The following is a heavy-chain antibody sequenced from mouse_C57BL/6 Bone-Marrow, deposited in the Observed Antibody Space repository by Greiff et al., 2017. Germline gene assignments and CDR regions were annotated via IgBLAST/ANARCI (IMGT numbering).Heavy chain of an antibody. Sequence: QVQLQQPGAELVKPGASVKLSCKASGYTFTSYWMHWVKQRPGQGLEWIGMIHPNSGSTNYNEKFKSKATLTVDKSSSTAYMQLSSLTSEDSAVYYCAKVDSSGYVRFAYWGQGTLVTVSA. CDR2: IHPNSGST. D-gene: IGHD3-2*02. J-gene: IGHJ3*01. CDR1: GYTFTSYW. V-gene: IGHV1-64*01. CDR3: AKVDSSGYVRFAY.